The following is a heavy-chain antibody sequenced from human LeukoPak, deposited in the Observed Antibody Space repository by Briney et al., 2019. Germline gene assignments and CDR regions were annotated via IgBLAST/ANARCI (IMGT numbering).Heavy chain of an antibody. V-gene: IGHV4-39*01. CDR1: GGSISSSSYY. Sequence: SETLSLTCTVSGGSISSSSYYWGWIRQPPGKGLEWIGSIYYSGSTYYNPSLKSRVTISVDTSKNQFSLKLSSVTAADTAVYYCALEGGYDYYYYYYMDVWGKGTTVTISS. CDR2: IYYSGST. CDR3: ALEGGYDYYYYYYMDV. D-gene: IGHD5-12*01. J-gene: IGHJ6*03.